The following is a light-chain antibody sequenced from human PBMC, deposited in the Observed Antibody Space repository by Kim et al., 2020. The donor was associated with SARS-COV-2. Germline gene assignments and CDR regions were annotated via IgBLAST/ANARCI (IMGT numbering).Light chain of an antibody. Sequence: VLTQPPSVSGAPGQRVTISCTGSSSNIGAGYDVHWYQQVPGTAPKLLIHGNSNRPSGVPDRFSGSKSGTSTSLAITGLQAEDEAVYYCQSYDSSLSGSVFGGGTQLTVL. V-gene: IGLV1-40*01. CDR1: SSNIGAGYD. J-gene: IGLJ3*02. CDR3: QSYDSSLSGSV. CDR2: GNS.